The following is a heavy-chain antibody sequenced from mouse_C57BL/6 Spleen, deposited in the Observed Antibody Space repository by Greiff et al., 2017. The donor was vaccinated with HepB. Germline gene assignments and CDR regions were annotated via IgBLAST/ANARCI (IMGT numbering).Heavy chain of an antibody. J-gene: IGHJ4*01. Sequence: QVQLQQPGAELVKPGASVKMSCKASGYTFTSYWITWVKQRPGQGLGWIGDIYPGSGSTNYNEKFKSKATLTVDTSSSTDYMQLSSLTSEDSAVYYCAREGLWAMDYWGQGTSVTVSS. CDR3: AREGLWAMDY. D-gene: IGHD1-1*02. CDR1: GYTFTSYW. V-gene: IGHV1-55*01. CDR2: IYPGSGST.